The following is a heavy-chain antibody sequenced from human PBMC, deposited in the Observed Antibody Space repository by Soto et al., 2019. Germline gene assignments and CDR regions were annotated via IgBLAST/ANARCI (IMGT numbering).Heavy chain of an antibody. D-gene: IGHD3-22*01. Sequence: EVQLLESGGGLVQPGGSLRLSCAASGFTFSSYAMSWVRQAPGKGLEWVSAVSGGGGYTFNADSVKGRFTISRDNSKNTLYLQMNSLRAEDTAVYYCAKSEDYYGSSGYGHWGQGILVTVSS. CDR1: GFTFSSYA. J-gene: IGHJ4*02. CDR3: AKSEDYYGSSGYGH. V-gene: IGHV3-23*01. CDR2: VSGGGGYT.